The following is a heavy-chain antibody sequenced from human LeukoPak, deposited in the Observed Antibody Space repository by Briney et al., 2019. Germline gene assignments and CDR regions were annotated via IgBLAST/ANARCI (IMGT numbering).Heavy chain of an antibody. V-gene: IGHV3-30*02. CDR2: IRYDGSKK. D-gene: IGHD3-10*01. J-gene: IGHJ4*02. CDR3: ARARGAGPGAHFDY. CDR1: RFTFNTYG. Sequence: PGGSLRLSCAASRFTFNTYGMHWVRQAPGKGLEWVAFIRYDGSKKYYADSVKGRFTISRDNSKHTLYLQMNSLGDEDTGVYYCARARGAGPGAHFDYWGQGTPVIVSS.